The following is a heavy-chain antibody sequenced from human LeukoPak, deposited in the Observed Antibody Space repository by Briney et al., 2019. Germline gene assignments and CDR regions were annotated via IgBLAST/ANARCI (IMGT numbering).Heavy chain of an antibody. D-gene: IGHD2-15*01. CDR1: GFTFSDYY. CDR3: ARMEGYCSGGSCYVHWFDP. CDR2: IGSSGSTI. V-gene: IGHV3-11*01. Sequence: GGSLRLSCAASGFTFSDYYMSWIRQAPGKGLEWVSYIGSSGSTIYYADSVKGRFTISRDNAKNSLYLQMNSLRAEDTAVYYCARMEGYCSGGSCYVHWFDPWGQGTLVTVSS. J-gene: IGHJ5*02.